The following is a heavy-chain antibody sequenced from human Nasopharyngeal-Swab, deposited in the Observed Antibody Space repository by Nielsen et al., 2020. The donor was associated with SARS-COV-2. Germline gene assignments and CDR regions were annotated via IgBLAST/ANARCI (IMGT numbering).Heavy chain of an antibody. CDR1: GGSISSSSYY. Sequence: SETLSLTCTVSGGSISSSSYYWGWIRQPPGKGLEWIGSIYYSGSTYHNPSLKSRVTISVDTSKNQFSLKLSSVTAADTAVYYCARQDCSGGSCYSPYWFDPWGQGTLVTVSS. CDR3: ARQDCSGGSCYSPYWFDP. D-gene: IGHD2-15*01. V-gene: IGHV4-39*01. J-gene: IGHJ5*02. CDR2: IYYSGST.